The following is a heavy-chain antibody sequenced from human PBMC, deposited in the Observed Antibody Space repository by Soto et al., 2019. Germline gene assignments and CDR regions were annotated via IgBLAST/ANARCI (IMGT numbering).Heavy chain of an antibody. CDR3: ARDPGPEMAGLRGDDAFDI. J-gene: IGHJ3*02. V-gene: IGHV3-30-3*01. D-gene: IGHD6-19*01. CDR2: ISYDGSNK. CDR1: GFTFSSYA. Sequence: PGGPLSLSCAASGFTFSSYAMHWVRQAPGKGLEWVAVISYDGSNKYYADSVKGRFTISRDNSKNTLYLQMNSLRAEDTAVYYCARDPGPEMAGLRGDDAFDIWGQGTMVTVSS.